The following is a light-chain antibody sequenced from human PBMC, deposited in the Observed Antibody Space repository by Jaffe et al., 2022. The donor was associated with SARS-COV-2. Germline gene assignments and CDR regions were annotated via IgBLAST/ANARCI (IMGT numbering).Light chain of an antibody. V-gene: IGKV4-1*01. Sequence: DIVMTQSPDSLTVSLGERATINCKSSQTILYSSNSRNYLSWYQQKPGQPPKLLINWASTRESGVPGRFSGSGSGTTFTLTISSLQAEDVAVYYCQQYYSLPYTFGQGTKLEIK. CDR1: QTILYSSNSRNY. CDR3: QQYYSLPYT. CDR2: WAS. J-gene: IGKJ2*01.